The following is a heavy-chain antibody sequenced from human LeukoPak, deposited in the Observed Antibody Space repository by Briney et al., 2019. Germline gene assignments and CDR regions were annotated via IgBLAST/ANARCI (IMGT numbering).Heavy chain of an antibody. CDR1: GGTFSSYA. Sequence: ASVKVSCKASGGTFSSYAISWVRQAPGQGLEWMGWINPNSGGTNYAQKFQGRVTMTRDTSISTAYMELSRLRSDDTAVYYCARGSPTHYYDSSGSNDYWGQGTLVTVSS. CDR3: ARGSPTHYYDSSGSNDY. J-gene: IGHJ4*02. V-gene: IGHV1-2*02. D-gene: IGHD3-22*01. CDR2: INPNSGGT.